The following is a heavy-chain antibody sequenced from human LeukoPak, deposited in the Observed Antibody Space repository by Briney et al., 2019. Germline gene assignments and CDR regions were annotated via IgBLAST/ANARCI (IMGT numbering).Heavy chain of an antibody. CDR1: GYTLTELS. J-gene: IGHJ4*02. D-gene: IGHD3-22*01. CDR3: ATDRPQRSMDYDSSGYFFGY. Sequence: ASVKVSCKVSGYTLTELSMHWVRQAPGKGLEWMGGFDPEGGETIYAQKFQGRVTMTEDTSTDTAYMELSSLRSEDTAVYYCATDRPQRSMDYDSSGYFFGYWGQGTLVTVSS. CDR2: FDPEGGET. V-gene: IGHV1-24*01.